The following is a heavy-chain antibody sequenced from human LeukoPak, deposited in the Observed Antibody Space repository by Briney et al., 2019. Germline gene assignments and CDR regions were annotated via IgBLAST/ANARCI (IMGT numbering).Heavy chain of an antibody. J-gene: IGHJ4*02. CDR2: TWHSGSST. V-gene: IGHV4-39*07. D-gene: IGHD2-15*01. CDR1: GGSIRSSYYY. Sequence: SETLSLTCTVSGGSIRSSYYYWGWIRQPPGKGLEWIGETWHSGSSTNYSPSLKSRVTISVDKPKSQFSLKLTSVTAADTAIYYCARGNEYTWWQWSQGTLVTVSS. CDR3: ARGNEYTWWQ.